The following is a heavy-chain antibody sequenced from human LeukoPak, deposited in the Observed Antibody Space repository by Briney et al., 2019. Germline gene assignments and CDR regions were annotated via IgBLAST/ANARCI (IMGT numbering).Heavy chain of an antibody. Sequence: GGSLRLSCAASGFTFSSYAMSWVRQAPGKGLEWVASINHNGNVNYYVDSVKGRFTISRDNAKNSLYLQMSNLRAEDTAVYFSARGGGLDVWGQGATVTVSS. CDR3: ARGGGLDV. CDR1: GFTFSSYA. V-gene: IGHV3-7*03. D-gene: IGHD3-16*01. J-gene: IGHJ6*02. CDR2: INHNGNVN.